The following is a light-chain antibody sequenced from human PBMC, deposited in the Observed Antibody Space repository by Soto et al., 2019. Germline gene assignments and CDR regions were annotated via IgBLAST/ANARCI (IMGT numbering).Light chain of an antibody. CDR1: QTISRF. Sequence: DIQVAQSPSSLSAYVGDRVTITCRASQTISRFVNWYQQKPGKAPKVLISTASTLQSGVPSRFSGSGSGTDFTLTISTLQPEDFATYYCQQSFDAPITFGQGTRLEIK. CDR3: QQSFDAPIT. V-gene: IGKV1-39*01. CDR2: TAS. J-gene: IGKJ5*01.